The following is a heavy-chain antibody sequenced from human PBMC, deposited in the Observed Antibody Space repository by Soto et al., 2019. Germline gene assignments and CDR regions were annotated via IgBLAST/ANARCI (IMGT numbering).Heavy chain of an antibody. CDR3: AKVPTDIAPPRPYYYYGMDV. Sequence: GESLTITCPRSGYSFSRYWIGWVRQMPGKDLEWMGIIYPGDSDTRYSPSFQGQVTISADKSLRTAYLQWTSLRAEDTAVYYCAKVPTDIAPPRPYYYYGMDVWGQGTTVTVSS. J-gene: IGHJ6*02. CDR2: IYPGDSDT. CDR1: GYSFSRYW. V-gene: IGHV5-51*01. D-gene: IGHD5-12*01.